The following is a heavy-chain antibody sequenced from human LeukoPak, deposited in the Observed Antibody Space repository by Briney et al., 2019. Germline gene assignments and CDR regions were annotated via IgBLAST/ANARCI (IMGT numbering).Heavy chain of an antibody. V-gene: IGHV3-7*01. D-gene: IGHD6-19*01. J-gene: IGHJ4*02. Sequence: GGSLRLSCAASGFTFSSYWMSWVRQAPGKGLEWVANIKQDGSEKYYVDSVKGRFTISRDNAKNSLYPQMNSLRAEDTAVYYCARVAVQWLVLYYFDYWGQGTLVTVSS. CDR2: IKQDGSEK. CDR3: ARVAVQWLVLYYFDY. CDR1: GFTFSSYW.